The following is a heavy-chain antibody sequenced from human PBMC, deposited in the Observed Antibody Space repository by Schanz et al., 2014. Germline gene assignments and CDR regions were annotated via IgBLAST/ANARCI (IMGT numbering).Heavy chain of an antibody. D-gene: IGHD6-6*01. CDR1: GYTFVSYS. V-gene: IGHV1-2*02. CDR3: ARAGQDFEYSSLSPIWYFDL. CDR2: INPNSGGT. Sequence: QVHLVQSGAEVKKPGASVKVSCKASGYTFVSYSMHWVRQAPGQGLEWMGWINPNSGGTNYAQKFQGRVTMTRDTSISTAYMELSRLRSDDTAVYYCARAGQDFEYSSLSPIWYFDLWGRGTLVTVSS. J-gene: IGHJ2*01.